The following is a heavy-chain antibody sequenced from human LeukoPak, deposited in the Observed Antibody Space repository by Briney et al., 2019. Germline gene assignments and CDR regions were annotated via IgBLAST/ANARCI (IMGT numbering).Heavy chain of an antibody. CDR2: IIPIFGTA. CDR1: GGTFSSYA. D-gene: IGHD3-10*01. CDR3: ARVGYGEYFFDY. V-gene: IGHV1-69*05. J-gene: IGHJ4*02. Sequence: SVKVSCKASGGTFSSYAISWVRQAPGQGLEWMGGIIPIFGTANYAQKFQGRVTITTDESTSTAYMELSSLRSEDTAVYYCARVGYGEYFFDYWGQGTLVTVSS.